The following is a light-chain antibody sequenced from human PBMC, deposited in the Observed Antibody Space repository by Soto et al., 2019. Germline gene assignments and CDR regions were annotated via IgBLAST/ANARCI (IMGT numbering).Light chain of an antibody. Sequence: QSVLTQPRSLSGSPGQSVTISCTGTGNDVGAYNYVSWYQQHPGRPPKLMIYDVARFPSGVPDRFSGSTSGKTASLTISGLQAEDEAAYFCCSYAGGYTYLFGTGTKVNVL. CDR3: CSYAGGYTYL. CDR1: GNDVGAYNY. J-gene: IGLJ1*01. CDR2: DVA. V-gene: IGLV2-11*01.